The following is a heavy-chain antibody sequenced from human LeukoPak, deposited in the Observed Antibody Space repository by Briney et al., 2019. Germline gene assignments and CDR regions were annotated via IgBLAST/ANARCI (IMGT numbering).Heavy chain of an antibody. V-gene: IGHV5-51*01. J-gene: IGHJ4*02. CDR1: GYSFTSYW. Sequence: GESLKISCEGSGYSFTSYWIGWVRQMPGKGLEWMGIIYPGDSDTRYSPSFQGQVTISADKSISTAHLQWSSLKASDTAMYYCARQESDWNDPFDYWGQGTLVTVSS. CDR2: IYPGDSDT. D-gene: IGHD1-1*01. CDR3: ARQESDWNDPFDY.